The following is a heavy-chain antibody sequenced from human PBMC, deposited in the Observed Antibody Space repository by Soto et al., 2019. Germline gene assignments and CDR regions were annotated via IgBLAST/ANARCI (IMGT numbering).Heavy chain of an antibody. D-gene: IGHD6-19*01. V-gene: IGHV1-46*03. CDR2: INPGGGST. J-gene: IGHJ4*02. CDR1: GYTFTTYY. CDR3: ARAPFASGSGWYDY. Sequence: QVQLVQSGAEVKKPGASVKVSCKASGYTFTTYYMHWVRQAPGQGLEWMGIINPGGGSTSYAQKFQGRVTXXRXTXTSTVYMELSSLGSEDMAVYYCARAPFASGSGWYDYWGQGTLVTVSS.